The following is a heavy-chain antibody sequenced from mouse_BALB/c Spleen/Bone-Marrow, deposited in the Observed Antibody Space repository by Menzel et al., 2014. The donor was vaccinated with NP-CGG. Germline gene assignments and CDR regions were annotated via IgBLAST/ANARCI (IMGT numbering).Heavy chain of an antibody. J-gene: IGHJ4*01. D-gene: IGHD1-1*01. CDR3: ARNYYGSSYAMDY. CDR1: GFSLTSYG. V-gene: IGHV2-2*02. Sequence: VNVVESGPGLVQPSQSLSITCTVSGFSLTSYGVHWVRQSPGKGLDWLGVIWSGGSTDYNAAFISRLSISKDNSKSQVFFKMNSLQVNDTAIYYCARNYYGSSYAMDYWGQGTSVTVSS. CDR2: IWSGGST.